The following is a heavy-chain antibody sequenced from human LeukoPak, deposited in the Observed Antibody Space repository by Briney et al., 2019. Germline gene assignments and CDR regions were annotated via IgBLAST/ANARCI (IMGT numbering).Heavy chain of an antibody. CDR2: IYYSGNT. CDR1: GGSISSSSSY. Sequence: SETLSLTCTGSGGSISSSSSYWGWIRQPPGKGLEWIGNIYYSGNTYYNPSLKSRVTISVDTSKNQFSLKLSSVTAADTAVYYCARGRTHAFDIWGQGTMVTVSS. CDR3: ARGRTHAFDI. J-gene: IGHJ3*02. V-gene: IGHV4-39*01.